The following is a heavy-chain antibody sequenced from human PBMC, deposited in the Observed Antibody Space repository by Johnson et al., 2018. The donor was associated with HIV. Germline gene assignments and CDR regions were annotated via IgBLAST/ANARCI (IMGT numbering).Heavy chain of an antibody. Sequence: QEQLVESGGGVVQPGRSLRLSCEASGFTLSSSAFHWVRQAPGKGLEWVAVISYDGSNQYYADSVKGRFTISRDNAKNSLYLQMNSLRAEDTALYYCANYYDSSGYLNPDAFDIWGQGTMVTVSS. CDR3: ANYYDSSGYLNPDAFDI. CDR2: ISYDGSNQ. CDR1: GFTLSSSA. V-gene: IGHV3-30*04. J-gene: IGHJ3*02. D-gene: IGHD3-22*01.